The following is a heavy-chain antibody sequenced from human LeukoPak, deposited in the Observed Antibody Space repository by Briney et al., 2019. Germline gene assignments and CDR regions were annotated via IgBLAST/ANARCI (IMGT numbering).Heavy chain of an antibody. V-gene: IGHV4-59*12. J-gene: IGHJ4*02. CDR2: IYHTGNT. CDR3: TRNGYYSLDS. CDR1: GGSISSYY. Sequence: SETLSLTCTVSGGSISSYYWGWIRQPPGKGLEWIGSIYHTGNTNYNPSLKSRATISIDKSKNQFSLELNSVTAADTAVYYCTRNGYYSLDSWGQGTLVTVSS. D-gene: IGHD3-22*01.